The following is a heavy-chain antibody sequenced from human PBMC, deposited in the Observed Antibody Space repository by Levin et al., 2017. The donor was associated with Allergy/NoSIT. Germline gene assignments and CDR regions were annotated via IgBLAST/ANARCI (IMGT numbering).Heavy chain of an antibody. CDR1: GGSVSSGSYY. CDR2: IYYSGST. Sequence: KASETLSLTCTVSGGSVSSGSYYWSWIRQPPGKGLEWIGYIYYSGSTNYNPSLKSRVTISVDTSKNQFSLKLSSVTAADTAVYYCARGPYGSGSYYEDAFDIWGQGTMVTVSS. D-gene: IGHD3-10*01. V-gene: IGHV4-61*01. CDR3: ARGPYGSGSYYEDAFDI. J-gene: IGHJ3*02.